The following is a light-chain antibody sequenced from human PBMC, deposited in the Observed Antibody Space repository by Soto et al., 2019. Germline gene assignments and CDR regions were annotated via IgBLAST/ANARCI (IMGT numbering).Light chain of an antibody. CDR2: AAS. Sequence: DIQMTQSPSSLAAAIRDRITIPCGASQSISSYLNWYQQKPGKAPKLLIYAASSLQSGVPPRFSGSGSGTDFTLTISSLQPEDFSTYYCQQSYSTPPRTFGQGTKVDIK. V-gene: IGKV1-39*01. J-gene: IGKJ1*01. CDR3: QQSYSTPPRT. CDR1: QSISSY.